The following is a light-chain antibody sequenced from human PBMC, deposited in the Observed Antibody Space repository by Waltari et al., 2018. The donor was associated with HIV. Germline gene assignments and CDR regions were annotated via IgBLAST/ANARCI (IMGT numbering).Light chain of an antibody. CDR1: ALSMQY. CDR2: KDT. V-gene: IGLV3-25*03. J-gene: IGLJ2*01. CDR3: QSTDRSGSYII. Sequence: SYELTQPPSLSVSPGQTARITCSGDALSMQYGYWYQQKPGRAPVLEIYKDTERSSGIPERFSGPSAGKTATLPISGAQADDEAAYFCQSTDRSGSYIIFGGGTKLTVL.